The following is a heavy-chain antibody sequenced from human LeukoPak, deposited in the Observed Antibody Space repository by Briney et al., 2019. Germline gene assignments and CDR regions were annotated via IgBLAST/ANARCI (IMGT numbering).Heavy chain of an antibody. J-gene: IGHJ4*02. CDR1: GGSISSSSYY. CDR3: ARHIYCGGDCPLDY. CDR2: IYYSGST. D-gene: IGHD2-21*02. V-gene: IGHV4-61*05. Sequence: PSETLSLTCTVSGGSISSSSYYWSWIRQPPGKGLEWIGYIYYSGSTNYNPSLKSRVTISVDTSKNQFSLKLSSVTAADTAVYYCARHIYCGGDCPLDYWGQGTLVTVFS.